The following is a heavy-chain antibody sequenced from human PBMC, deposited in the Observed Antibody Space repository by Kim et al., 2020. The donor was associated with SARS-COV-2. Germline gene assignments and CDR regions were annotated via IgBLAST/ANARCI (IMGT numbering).Heavy chain of an antibody. CDR1: GYTFTYYH. Sequence: ASVKVSCKASGYTFTYYHMHWVRQAPGQGLEWMAIINPISGHTRYAQKFQGRVTMTWDTSTSTFYMELSSLRSEDTALYSCARDSGTWALDIWGQGTMVTVSS. D-gene: IGHD5-12*01. V-gene: IGHV1-46*01. CDR2: INPISGHT. J-gene: IGHJ3*02. CDR3: ARDSGTWALDI.